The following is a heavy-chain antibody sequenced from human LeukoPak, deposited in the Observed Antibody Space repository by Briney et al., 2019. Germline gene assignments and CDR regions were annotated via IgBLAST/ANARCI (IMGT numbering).Heavy chain of an antibody. V-gene: IGHV3-23*01. CDR2: ISGSGGST. CDR1: GFTFSSYA. D-gene: IGHD5-12*01. CDR3: ERDSGYDRAPDY. J-gene: IGHJ4*02. Sequence: PGGSLRLSCAASGFTFSSYAMSWVRQAPGKGLEWVSAISGSGGSTYYADSVKGRFTISRDNSKNTLYLQMNSLRAEDTAVYYCERDSGYDRAPDYWGQGTLVTVSS.